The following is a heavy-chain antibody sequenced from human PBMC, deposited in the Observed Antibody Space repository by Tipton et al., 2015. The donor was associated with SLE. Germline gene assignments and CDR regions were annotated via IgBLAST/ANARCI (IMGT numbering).Heavy chain of an antibody. J-gene: IGHJ4*02. Sequence: TLSLTCAVSGASIGSGGYSWNWIRQPPGKGLQWIGYIFHSGITYYNPSFKSRVTISVDTSKNQFSLKLSSVTAADTAVYYCARTEQGTGSYYRLVFEIWGQGTLVTVSS. CDR3: ARTEQGTGSYYRLVFEI. CDR2: IFHSGIT. V-gene: IGHV4-30-2*01. CDR1: GASIGSGGYS. D-gene: IGHD3-10*01.